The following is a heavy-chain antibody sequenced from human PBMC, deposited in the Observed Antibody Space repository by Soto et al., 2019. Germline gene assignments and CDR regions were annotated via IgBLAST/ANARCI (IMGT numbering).Heavy chain of an antibody. Sequence: EVQLVESGGGLVKPGGSLRLSCAASGFILSNAWMSWVRQAPGKGLEWIGRIKSKTDGGTTEHAAPVKGRFFISRDDSKNTLHLQMNSLKTEDTAVYYCATWCCGSCYSGYFSWGQGTLVTVSS. D-gene: IGHD2-15*01. CDR1: GFILSNAW. CDR3: ATWCCGSCYSGYFS. J-gene: IGHJ5*02. CDR2: IKSKTDGGTT. V-gene: IGHV3-15*01.